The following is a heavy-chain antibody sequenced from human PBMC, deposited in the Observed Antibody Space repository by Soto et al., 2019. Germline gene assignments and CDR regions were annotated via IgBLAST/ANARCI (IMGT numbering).Heavy chain of an antibody. CDR3: ARHPTLHESRVWSGFDP. J-gene: IGHJ5*02. CDR2: IDPGTSYS. Sequence: FNTYWFSWVRQVPGKGLEWMGRIDPGTSYSNYSPSFEGHVTISVDKSKSTAFLQWSSLKASDTAMYYCARHPTLHESRVWSGFDPWGQGTLVTVSS. CDR1: FNTYW. D-gene: IGHD3-3*01. V-gene: IGHV5-10-1*01.